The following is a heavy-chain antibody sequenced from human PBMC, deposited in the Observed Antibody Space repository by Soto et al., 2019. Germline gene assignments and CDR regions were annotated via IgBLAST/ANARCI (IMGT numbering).Heavy chain of an antibody. CDR1: GFTFSSYG. Sequence: PGGSLRLSCAASGFTFSSYGMHWVRQAPGKGLEWVAVIWYDGSNKYYADSVKGRFTISRDNSKNTLYLQMNSLRAEDTAVYYCARDVINYYFWSGYLSDGSRTVHDYWGQGTLVTVSS. CDR3: ARDVINYYFWSGYLSDGSRTVHDY. D-gene: IGHD3-3*01. CDR2: IWYDGSNK. V-gene: IGHV3-33*01. J-gene: IGHJ4*02.